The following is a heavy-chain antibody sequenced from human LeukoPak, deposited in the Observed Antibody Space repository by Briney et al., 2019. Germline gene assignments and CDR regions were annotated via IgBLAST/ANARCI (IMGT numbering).Heavy chain of an antibody. CDR2: ISSSGSTI. Sequence: GGSLRRSCAASGFVFSSYSMNWVRQAPEKGLEWISYISSSGSTIYYAASVKGRFTISRDNAKNSLYLQMNSLRAEDTAVYYCAREVIAASAGNFDYWGQGTLVAVSS. D-gene: IGHD6-13*01. CDR1: GFVFSSYS. CDR3: AREVIAASAGNFDY. V-gene: IGHV3-48*01. J-gene: IGHJ4*02.